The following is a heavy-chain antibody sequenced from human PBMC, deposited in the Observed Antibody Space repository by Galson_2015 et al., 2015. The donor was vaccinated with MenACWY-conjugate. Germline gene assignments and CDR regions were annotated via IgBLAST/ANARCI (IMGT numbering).Heavy chain of an antibody. CDR1: GFTFSTCA. CDR2: ISKDGTNQ. CDR3: ARGIYAGTRTYYNMDF. V-gene: IGHV3-30*01. Sequence: SLRLSCAASGFTFSTCAMHWVRQAPGRGLEWVAVISKDGTNQHYADSVKGRFTIARDNSKNTVYLQMNSLTAEDTAIFYCARGIYAGTRTYYNMDFWGEGTTVTVSS. J-gene: IGHJ6*03. D-gene: IGHD6-13*01.